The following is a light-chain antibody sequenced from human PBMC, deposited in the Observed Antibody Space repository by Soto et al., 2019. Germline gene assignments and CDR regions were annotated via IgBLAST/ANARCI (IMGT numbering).Light chain of an antibody. Sequence: QSVLTQPASVSGSPGQSITISCTGTSSDVSNYNSVSWYQQHPGKAPKLMIYEVSNRPSGVSNRFSGSKSGNTASLTISGLQAEDEADYYCCSYTSTITLFGGGTKLTVL. V-gene: IGLV2-14*01. J-gene: IGLJ2*01. CDR1: SSDVSNYNS. CDR2: EVS. CDR3: CSYTSTITL.